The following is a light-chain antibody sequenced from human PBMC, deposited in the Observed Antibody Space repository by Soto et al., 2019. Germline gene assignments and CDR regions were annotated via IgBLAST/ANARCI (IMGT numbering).Light chain of an antibody. J-gene: IGKJ2*01. CDR2: GSS. CDR3: QQYCSSPPYT. Sequence: EVVLTQSPGTLSLSPGERATLSCRASQSVSNNYFAWYHQKPGQAPRLLIFGSSDRATGTPDRFSGSGSGTDSTLTISRLEPEDFAGYYCQQYCSSPPYTFGQGTKLEIK. V-gene: IGKV3-20*01. CDR1: QSVSNNY.